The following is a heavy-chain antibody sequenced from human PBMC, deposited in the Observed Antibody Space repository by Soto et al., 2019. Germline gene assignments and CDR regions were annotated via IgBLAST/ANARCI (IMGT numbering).Heavy chain of an antibody. CDR2: ISGSGGST. CDR3: AKSYSSGLYHYYYCMDV. CDR1: GFTFSSYA. D-gene: IGHD6-19*01. V-gene: IGHV3-23*01. Sequence: GGSLRLSCAASGFTFSSYAMSWVRQAPGKGLEWVSAISGSGGSTYYADSVKGRFTISRDNSKNTLYLQMNSLRAEDTAVYYCAKSYSSGLYHYYYCMDVWGQGTTVTVSS. J-gene: IGHJ6*02.